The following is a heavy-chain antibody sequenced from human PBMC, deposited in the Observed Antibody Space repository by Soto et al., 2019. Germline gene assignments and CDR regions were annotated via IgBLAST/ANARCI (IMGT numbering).Heavy chain of an antibody. CDR2: IYYSGST. V-gene: IGHV4-31*03. J-gene: IGHJ6*02. CDR3: AIGGYYDRSGYSMDV. CDR1: GGSIGRDAYY. Sequence: QVQLQESGPGLVKPSQTLSLTCTVSGGSIGRDAYYWSWIRQHPGKGLEWIGYIYYSGSTYYNPYLKSRGTISVDTSKNQFSLKLSSVTAADTAVYYCAIGGYYDRSGYSMDVWGQGTTVTVSS. D-gene: IGHD3-22*01.